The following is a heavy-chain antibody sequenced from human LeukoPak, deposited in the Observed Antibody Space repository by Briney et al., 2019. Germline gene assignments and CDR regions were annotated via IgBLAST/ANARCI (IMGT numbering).Heavy chain of an antibody. CDR3: ARAGLDYGDYSNWFDP. CDR1: GFTLSSYE. V-gene: IGHV3-48*03. CDR2: ISSSGSTI. Sequence: GGSLRLSCAASGFTLSSYEMNWVRKAPGKGLEWVSYISSSGSTISYADSVKGRFTISRDNAKNSLYLQMNSLRAEDTAVYYCARAGLDYGDYSNWFDPWGQGTLVTVSS. J-gene: IGHJ5*02. D-gene: IGHD4-17*01.